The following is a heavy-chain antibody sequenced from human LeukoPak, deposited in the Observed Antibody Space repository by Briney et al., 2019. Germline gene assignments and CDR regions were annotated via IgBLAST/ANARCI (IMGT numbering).Heavy chain of an antibody. V-gene: IGHV3-66*01. CDR1: GFAVSSKY. D-gene: IGHD3-10*01. J-gene: IGHJ4*02. CDR3: AKDLYYYGSGTFY. CDR2: IYTGGST. Sequence: GGSLRLSCVASGFAVSSKYMSWIRQAPGKGLEWVSVIYTGGSTHYPDSVMGRFTVSRDDSKNTVSLQMNSLRAEDTAVYYCAKDLYYYGSGTFYWGQGTLVTVSS.